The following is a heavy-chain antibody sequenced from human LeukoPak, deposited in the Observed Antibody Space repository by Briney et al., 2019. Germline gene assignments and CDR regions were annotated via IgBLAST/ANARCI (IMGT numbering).Heavy chain of an antibody. J-gene: IGHJ4*02. V-gene: IGHV3-23*01. CDR1: GFTFSSYG. CDR3: AKKRSSGGATQFDY. D-gene: IGHD2-15*01. Sequence: GGSLRLSCVASGFTFSSYGMSWVRQAPGKGLEWVSSTSGSGDDTHYADSVKGRFTLSRDNSKITLYLQMNSLRADDTAVYYCAKKRSSGGATQFDYWGQGTLVTVSS. CDR2: TSGSGDDT.